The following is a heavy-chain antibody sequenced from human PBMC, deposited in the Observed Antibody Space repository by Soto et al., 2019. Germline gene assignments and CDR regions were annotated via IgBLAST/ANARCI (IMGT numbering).Heavy chain of an antibody. Sequence: PGGSLRLSCAASGFTFSSYAMSWVRQAPGKGLEWVSAISGSGGSTYYADSVKGRFTISRDNSKNTLYLQMNSLRAEDTAVYYCAKDHCSGGRCYSRAFDIWGQGTMVTVSS. CDR1: GFTFSSYA. J-gene: IGHJ3*02. CDR2: ISGSGGST. D-gene: IGHD2-15*01. CDR3: AKDHCSGGRCYSRAFDI. V-gene: IGHV3-23*01.